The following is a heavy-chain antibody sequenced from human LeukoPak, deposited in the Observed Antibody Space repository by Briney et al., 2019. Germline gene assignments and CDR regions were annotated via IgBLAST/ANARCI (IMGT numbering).Heavy chain of an antibody. Sequence: KSSETLSLTCTVSGYYISSGYYWGWVRQPPGKGLEWIGTIYHSGSTYYNPSLKSRVTISVDTSKNQLSLKLSSVTAADTAVYYCARHSGPFDYWGQGTLVTVSS. CDR1: GYYISSGYY. D-gene: IGHD3-10*01. CDR3: ARHSGPFDY. J-gene: IGHJ4*02. V-gene: IGHV4-38-2*02. CDR2: IYHSGST.